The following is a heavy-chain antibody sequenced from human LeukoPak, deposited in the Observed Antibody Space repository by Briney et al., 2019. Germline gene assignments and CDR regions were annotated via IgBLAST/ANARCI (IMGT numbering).Heavy chain of an antibody. CDR3: ARGRSSSWYLYYYYYGMDV. V-gene: IGHV1-18*01. D-gene: IGHD6-13*01. CDR2: ISAYNGNT. J-gene: IGHJ6*02. CDR1: GYTFTSYG. Sequence: ASVKVSCKASGYTFTSYGISWVRQAPGQGLEWMGWISAYNGNTNYARKLQGRVTMTTDTSTSTAYMELRSLRSDDTAVYYCARGRSSSWYLYYYYYGMDVWGQGTTVTVSS.